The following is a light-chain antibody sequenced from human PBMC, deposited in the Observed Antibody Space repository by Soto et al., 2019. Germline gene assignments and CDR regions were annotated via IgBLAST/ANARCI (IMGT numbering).Light chain of an antibody. Sequence: QSVLTQPPSASGTPGQRVTISCSGSRSTIGSNPVQWYRQLPGTAPQLLIYRSDQRPSGVPDRFSGSKSGTSASLTISGLQSEDEADYNCATWDDNVYGPVFGGGTQLTVL. V-gene: IGLV1-44*01. CDR1: RSTIGSNP. J-gene: IGLJ3*02. CDR2: RSD. CDR3: ATWDDNVYGPV.